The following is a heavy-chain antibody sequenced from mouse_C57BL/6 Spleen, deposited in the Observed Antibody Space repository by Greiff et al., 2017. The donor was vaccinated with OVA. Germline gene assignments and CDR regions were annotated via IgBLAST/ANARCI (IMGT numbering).Heavy chain of an antibody. Sequence: QVQLQQPGAELVMPGASVKLSCKASGYTFTSYWMHWVKQRPGQGLEWIGEIDPSDSYPNYNQKFKGKSTLTVDKSSSTAYMQLSSLTSEDSAVYYCAISTGTSGFAYWGQGTLVTVSA. CDR3: AISTGTSGFAY. CDR1: GYTFTSYW. D-gene: IGHD4-1*02. CDR2: IDPSDSYP. J-gene: IGHJ3*01. V-gene: IGHV1-69*01.